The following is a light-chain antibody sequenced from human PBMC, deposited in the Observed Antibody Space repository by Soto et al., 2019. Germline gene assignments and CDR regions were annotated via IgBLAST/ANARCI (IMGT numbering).Light chain of an antibody. Sequence: EIVMTQSPATLSVSPGERATLSCRASQIVSRHLAWYQQKPGQAPRLLIYGASTRATGIPVRFSGSGSGTEFTLTISSLQSEDFAVYYCQHYNNWPLTFGGGTKVELK. CDR2: GAS. V-gene: IGKV3-15*01. CDR3: QHYNNWPLT. J-gene: IGKJ4*01. CDR1: QIVSRH.